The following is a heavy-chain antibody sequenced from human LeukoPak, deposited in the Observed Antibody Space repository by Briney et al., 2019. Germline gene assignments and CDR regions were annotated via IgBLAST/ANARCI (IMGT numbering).Heavy chain of an antibody. J-gene: IGHJ5*02. CDR2: INPNSGGT. Sequence: GASVKVSCKASGYNFTGYYMHWVRQAPGQGLEWMGWINPNSGGTKYAQKFQGRVTMTRDTSISTAYMELSRLRSDDTAVYYCARAVTSSSSWYKWVNWFDPWGQGTLVTVSS. D-gene: IGHD6-13*01. CDR1: GYNFTGYY. V-gene: IGHV1-2*02. CDR3: ARAVTSSSSWYKWVNWFDP.